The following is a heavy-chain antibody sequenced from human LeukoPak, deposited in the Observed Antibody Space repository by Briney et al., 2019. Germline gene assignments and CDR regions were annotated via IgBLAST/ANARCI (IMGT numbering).Heavy chain of an antibody. CDR3: ARARGSSGWYDP. V-gene: IGHV4-61*02. D-gene: IGHD6-19*01. Sequence: PSQTLSLTCTVSGGSISSGSYYWSWIRQPAGKGLEWIGRIYTSGSTNYNPSLKSRVTISVDTSKNQFSLKLSSVTAADTAVYYCARARGSSGWYDPWGQGTLVTVSS. J-gene: IGHJ5*02. CDR1: GGSISSGSYY. CDR2: IYTSGST.